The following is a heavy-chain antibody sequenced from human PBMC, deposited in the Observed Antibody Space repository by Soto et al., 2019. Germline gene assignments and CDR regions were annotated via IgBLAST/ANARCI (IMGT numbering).Heavy chain of an antibody. CDR2: ISYDGSNK. D-gene: IGHD2-21*02. CDR1: GFTFSSYG. V-gene: IGHV3-30*18. J-gene: IGHJ1*01. Sequence: QVQLVESGGGVVQPGRSLRLSCAASGFTFSSYGMHWVRQAPGKGLEWVAVISYDGSNKYYADSVKGRLTNSRDNSKNTLYLQMNSLRAEDTAVYYFAKWVVMTASYFQHWGQGTLVTVSS. CDR3: AKWVVMTASYFQH.